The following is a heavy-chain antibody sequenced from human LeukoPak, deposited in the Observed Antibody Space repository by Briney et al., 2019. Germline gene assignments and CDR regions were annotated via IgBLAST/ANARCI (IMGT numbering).Heavy chain of an antibody. D-gene: IGHD3-3*01. Sequence: GGSLRLSCTASGFTFGDYAMSWVRQAPGKGLEWVGFIRSKAYGGTTEYAASVKGRFTISRADSKSIAYLQMNSLKTEDTAVYYCTREGTVRFLEWLPGANAFDIWGQGTMVTVSS. J-gene: IGHJ3*02. V-gene: IGHV3-49*04. CDR3: TREGTVRFLEWLPGANAFDI. CDR1: GFTFGDYA. CDR2: IRSKAYGGTT.